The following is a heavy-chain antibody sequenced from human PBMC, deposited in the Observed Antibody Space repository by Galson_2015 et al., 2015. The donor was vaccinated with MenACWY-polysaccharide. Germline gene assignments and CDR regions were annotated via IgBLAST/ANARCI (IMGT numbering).Heavy chain of an antibody. CDR2: IRSKANNYAT. V-gene: IGHV3-73*01. D-gene: IGHD2-15*01. CDR3: TRDMRTLDF. Sequence: SLRLSCAASGFTFSDPAIHWVRQASGKGLEWVGRIRSKANNYATGYAASVKGRFTISRDDSKNTAHLQMNSLKTEDTAVYFCTRDMRTLDFWSQGTLVTVSS. J-gene: IGHJ4*02. CDR1: GFTFSDPA.